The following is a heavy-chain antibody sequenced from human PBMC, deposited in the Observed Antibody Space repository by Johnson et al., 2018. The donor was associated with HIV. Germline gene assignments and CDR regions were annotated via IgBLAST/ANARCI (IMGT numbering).Heavy chain of an antibody. Sequence: QVQLVESGGGVVQPGRSLRLSCAASGFTFSSYPMHWVRQAPGKGLEWVAVISYDGGNEYYADSMKGRFTISRYNSKNTLYLQMNSLRTDDTAVYYCARGGGCGGDCYSGYDAFDMWGQGTMVTV. CDR1: GFTFSSYP. V-gene: IGHV3-30*04. CDR3: ARGGGCGGDCYSGYDAFDM. CDR2: ISYDGGNE. D-gene: IGHD2-21*01. J-gene: IGHJ3*02.